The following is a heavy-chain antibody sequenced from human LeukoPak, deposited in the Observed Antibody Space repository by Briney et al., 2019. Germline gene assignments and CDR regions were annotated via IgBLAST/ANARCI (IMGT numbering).Heavy chain of an antibody. CDR2: INPNSGGT. CDR3: TSIIYLRDFWSFDY. D-gene: IGHD3-3*01. Sequence: GASVKVSCKASGYTFTGYYMHWVRQAPGQGLEWMGRINPNSGGTNYAQKFQGRVTMTRDTSISTAYMELSRLRSDDTAVYYCTSIIYLRDFWSFDYWGQGTLVTVSS. V-gene: IGHV1-2*06. CDR1: GYTFTGYY. J-gene: IGHJ4*02.